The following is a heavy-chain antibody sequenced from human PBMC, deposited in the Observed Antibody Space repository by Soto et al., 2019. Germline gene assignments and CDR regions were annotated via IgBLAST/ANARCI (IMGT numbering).Heavy chain of an antibody. J-gene: IGHJ4*02. CDR1: GDSVNSYG. CDR2: ISAYNGNT. CDR3: ARVGPIRDDY. V-gene: IGHV1-18*01. Sequence: SVKVCCEASGDSVNSYGISWARQAPGQGLEWMGWISAYNGNTNYAQKLQGRVTMTTDTSTSTAYMELRSLRSDDTAVYYCARVGPIRDDYWGQGTLVTVSS.